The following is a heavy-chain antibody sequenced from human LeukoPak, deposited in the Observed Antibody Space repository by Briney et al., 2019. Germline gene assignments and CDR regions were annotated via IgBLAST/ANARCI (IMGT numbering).Heavy chain of an antibody. Sequence: SETLSLTCAVYGGSFSGYYWSWIRQPPGKGLEWIGEINHSGSTNYNPSLKSRVTISVDTSKNQFSLKLSSVTAADTAVYYCARGGDTVMFLDYWGQGTLVTVSS. CDR2: INHSGST. CDR3: ARGGDTVMFLDY. CDR1: GGSFSGYY. J-gene: IGHJ4*02. D-gene: IGHD5-18*01. V-gene: IGHV4-34*01.